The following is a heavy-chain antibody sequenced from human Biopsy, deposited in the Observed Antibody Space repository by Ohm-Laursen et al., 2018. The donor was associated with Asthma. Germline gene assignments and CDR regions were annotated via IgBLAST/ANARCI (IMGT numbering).Heavy chain of an antibody. J-gene: IGHJ6*02. D-gene: IGHD3-3*01. V-gene: IGHV4-39*01. CDR1: GGSMTPTSHY. CDR2: ISYGGKT. Sequence: SETLSLTCTVSGGSMTPTSHYWDWIRQAPGKGLELIGYISYGGKTSYNPSLKNRVTISRDTSKNQFSLRLTSVTAADTAVYFCARRITIFGVVQKDHGMDAWGQGTTVIVSS. CDR3: ARRITIFGVVQKDHGMDA.